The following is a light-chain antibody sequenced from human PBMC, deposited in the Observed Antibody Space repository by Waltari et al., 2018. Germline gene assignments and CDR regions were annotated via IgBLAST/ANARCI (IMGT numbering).Light chain of an antibody. CDR2: VNSDGSH. CDR3: QTGGHGTWV. J-gene: IGLJ3*02. CDR1: SGYSNNV. Sequence: QLVLTQSPSASASLGASVKLTCTLRSGYSNNVIAWLQQRPEKGPRYLRKVNSDGSHSQGDKIPDRFSGSSAGGERYLTISSRQSEDEADYFCQTGGHGTWVFGGGTKLTVL. V-gene: IGLV4-69*01.